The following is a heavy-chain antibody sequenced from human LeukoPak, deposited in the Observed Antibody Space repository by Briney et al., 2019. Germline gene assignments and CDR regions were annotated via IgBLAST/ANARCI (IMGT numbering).Heavy chain of an antibody. CDR2: INWNVGST. D-gene: IGHD6-13*01. Sequence: GGSLRLSSAAYAFTFYDYGMSWVRQAPGKGLEWVSGINWNVGSTGYADSVKGRFTISRDNAKHHLYMQMNSLRAEDTALYHCARGMGAAGVPFDYWGQGPLVTVSS. J-gene: IGHJ4*02. CDR1: AFTFYDYG. CDR3: ARGMGAAGVPFDY. V-gene: IGHV3-20*01.